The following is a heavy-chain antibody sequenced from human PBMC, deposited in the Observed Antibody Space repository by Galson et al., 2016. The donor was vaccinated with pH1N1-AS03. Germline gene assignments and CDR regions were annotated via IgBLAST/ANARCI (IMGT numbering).Heavy chain of an antibody. Sequence: SLRLSCAASGFTVTSFGMNWVRQAPGKGLEWVPGISGSGGGTHYADSVKGRFTISRDISKNTVFMQLNSLRPEDTAVYYCATFGGDPDYWGQGTLVTVSS. V-gene: IGHV3-23*01. CDR1: GFTVTSFG. J-gene: IGHJ4*02. D-gene: IGHD4-17*01. CDR2: ISGSGGGT. CDR3: ATFGGDPDY.